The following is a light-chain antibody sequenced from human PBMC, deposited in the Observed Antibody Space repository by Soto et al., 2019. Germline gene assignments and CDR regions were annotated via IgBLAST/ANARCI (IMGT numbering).Light chain of an antibody. J-gene: IGKJ5*01. CDR3: QQSYTAPSST. V-gene: IGKV1-39*01. CDR1: QSISSP. CDR2: GVS. Sequence: DLQITQSPSHLYESVGDKVTITCRASQSISSPLNCYYQKTGKPPNIXXYGVSSMQGGGPSSFSGSGSGTDFTLSISSLQPEDFATYYCQQSYTAPSSTFGQGTRLEIK.